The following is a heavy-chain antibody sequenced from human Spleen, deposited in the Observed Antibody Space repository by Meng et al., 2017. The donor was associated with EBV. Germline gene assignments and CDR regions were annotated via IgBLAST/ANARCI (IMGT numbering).Heavy chain of an antibody. V-gene: IGHV4-61*01. CDR1: CGAVAIGFYN. D-gene: IGHD3-22*01. Sequence: VQLQEAGPGLVKRLVTPCRPRTVSCGAVAIGFYNGSLNRDPPAKGLELICHIYDSGDTNNKPSLESRVAISRDTSKNQFSLRLSSVTTADTAVYYCARENRDHYDTSDSWGQGTLVTVSS. CDR2: IYDSGDT. CDR3: ARENRDHYDTSDS. J-gene: IGHJ4*02.